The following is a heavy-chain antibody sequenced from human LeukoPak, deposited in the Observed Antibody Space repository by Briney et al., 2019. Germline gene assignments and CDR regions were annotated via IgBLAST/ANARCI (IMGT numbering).Heavy chain of an antibody. Sequence: TSETLSLTCTVSGGSISSSSYYWGWIRQPPGKGLEYIGSIYYSGSTYYNPSLKGRVTILVDTSKNQFSLKLRSVTAADTAVYYCASLRKRGGAFDIWGQGTMVTVSS. CDR1: GGSISSSSYY. CDR2: IYYSGST. J-gene: IGHJ3*02. CDR3: ASLRKRGGAFDI. V-gene: IGHV4-39*07.